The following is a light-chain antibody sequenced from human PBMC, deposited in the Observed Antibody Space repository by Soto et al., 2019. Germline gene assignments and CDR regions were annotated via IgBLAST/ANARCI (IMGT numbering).Light chain of an antibody. CDR1: QSISSW. J-gene: IGKJ1*01. Sequence: DIQMTQSPSTLSASVGDRVTITCRAIQSISSWLAWYQQKPGKAPKLLIYKASSLESGVPSRFSGSGSGTEFTLTISSLQPDDFATYYCQQYNSYSRTWTFGQGTKVDIK. CDR2: KAS. V-gene: IGKV1-5*03. CDR3: QQYNSYSRTWT.